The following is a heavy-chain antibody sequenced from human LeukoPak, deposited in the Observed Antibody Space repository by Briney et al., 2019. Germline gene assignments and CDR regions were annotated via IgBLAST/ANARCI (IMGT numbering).Heavy chain of an antibody. CDR1: GFAFSSFG. CDR3: AKGTMVRGVINY. J-gene: IGHJ4*02. Sequence: PGGSLRLSCAASGFAFSSFGLHWVRQAPGKGLEWVSAISGSGGSTYYADSVKGRFTISRDNSKNTLYLQMNSLRAEDTAVYYCAKGTMVRGVINYWGQGTLVTVSS. D-gene: IGHD3-10*01. V-gene: IGHV3-23*01. CDR2: ISGSGGST.